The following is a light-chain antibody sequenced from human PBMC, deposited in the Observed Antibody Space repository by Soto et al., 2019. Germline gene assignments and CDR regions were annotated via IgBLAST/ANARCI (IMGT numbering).Light chain of an antibody. Sequence: AIQMTQSPSSLSASVGDRVTITCRASQGIRNDLGWYQQKPGKAPKLLIYAASSLQSGVPSRFSGSGSGTDFTLTISSLQPEDFAVYYCQQRSNWPMYTFGQGTKVDIK. CDR3: QQRSNWPMYT. CDR2: AAS. V-gene: IGKV1-6*01. J-gene: IGKJ2*01. CDR1: QGIRND.